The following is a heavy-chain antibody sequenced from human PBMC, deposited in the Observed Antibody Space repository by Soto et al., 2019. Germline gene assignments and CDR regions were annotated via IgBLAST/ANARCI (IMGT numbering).Heavy chain of an antibody. CDR2: INPSGGST. J-gene: IGHJ3*02. Sequence: ASVKVSCKASGYTFTSYYMHWVRQAPGQGLEWMGIINPSGGSTSYAQKFQGRVTMTRDTSTSTVYMELSSLRSEDTAVYYCARLDCSGGSCQHGAFDIWGQGTMVTVSS. CDR3: ARLDCSGGSCQHGAFDI. V-gene: IGHV1-46*01. D-gene: IGHD2-15*01. CDR1: GYTFTSYY.